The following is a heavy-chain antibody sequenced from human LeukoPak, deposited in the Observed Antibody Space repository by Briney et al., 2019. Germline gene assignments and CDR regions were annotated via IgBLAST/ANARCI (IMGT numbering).Heavy chain of an antibody. V-gene: IGHV4-39*07. J-gene: IGHJ4*02. D-gene: IGHD3-16*01. CDR2: IYYSGST. CDR3: ARVSYDYVWGSYAGFDY. Sequence: SETLSLTCTVSGGSISSSSYYWGWIRQPPGKGLEWIGSIYYSGSTYYNPSLKSRVTISVDTSKNQFSLKLSSVTAADTAVYYCARVSYDYVWGSYAGFDYWGQGTLVTVSS. CDR1: GGSISSSSYY.